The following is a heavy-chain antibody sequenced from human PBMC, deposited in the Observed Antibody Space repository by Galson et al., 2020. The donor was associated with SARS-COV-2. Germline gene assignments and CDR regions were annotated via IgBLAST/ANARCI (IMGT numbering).Heavy chain of an antibody. CDR1: GITFSNCA. D-gene: IGHD3-22*01. CDR2: ISYDGSNK. Sequence: GESLKISCAASGITFSNCALHWVRQAPGKGLEWVAVISYDGSNKYYADSLQGRFTISRDNSKNTLYLQMNSLRPEDTAVYYCAREIAFYGGSGSLAYWGQGTLVTVSS. CDR3: AREIAFYGGSGSLAY. V-gene: IGHV3-30-3*01. J-gene: IGHJ4*02.